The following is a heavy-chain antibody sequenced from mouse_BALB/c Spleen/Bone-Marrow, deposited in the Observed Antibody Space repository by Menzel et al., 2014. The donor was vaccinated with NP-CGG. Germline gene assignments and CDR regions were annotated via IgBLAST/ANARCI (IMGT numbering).Heavy chain of an antibody. V-gene: IGHV5-12*02. CDR3: ARHNYDETWFAY. Sequence: DVQLVESGGGLVQPGGSLKLSCATSGFTFXDYYMYWVRQTPEKRLEWVAYISNGGGSTYYPDTVKGRFTISRDNAKNTLYLQMSRLKSEDTAMYYCARHNYDETWFAYWGQGTLVTVSA. J-gene: IGHJ3*01. D-gene: IGHD2-4*01. CDR2: ISNGGGST. CDR1: GFTFXDYY.